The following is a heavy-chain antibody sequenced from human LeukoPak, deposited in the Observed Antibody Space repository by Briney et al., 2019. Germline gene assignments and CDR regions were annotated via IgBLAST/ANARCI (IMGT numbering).Heavy chain of an antibody. V-gene: IGHV1-2*02. Sequence: GASVKVSCKASGYTFTGYYMHWVRQAPGQGLEWMGWINPNSGGTNYAQKFQGRVTMTRDTSISTAYMELSRLRSDDTAVYYCARSYSSSCYLWGRFPPFDYWGQGTLVTVSS. J-gene: IGHJ4*02. CDR2: INPNSGGT. CDR1: GYTFTGYY. CDR3: ARSYSSSCYLWGRFPPFDY. D-gene: IGHD6-13*01.